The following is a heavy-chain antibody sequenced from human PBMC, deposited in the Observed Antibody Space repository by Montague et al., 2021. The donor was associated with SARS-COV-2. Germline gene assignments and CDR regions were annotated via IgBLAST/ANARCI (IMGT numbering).Heavy chain of an antibody. J-gene: IGHJ2*01. CDR1: GVSIGSYY. CDR2: IYYSGST. V-gene: IGHV4-59*01. CDR3: AGDRGRFWHFDL. Sequence: SETLSLTCSVSGVSIGSYYRNWIRQSPGKGLEWIGYIYYSGSTKYNPSLKSRVTISVDTSKSQMSLRLNSVTAADTAVYYCAGDRGRFWHFDLWGRGTLVTVSS. D-gene: IGHD5-12*01.